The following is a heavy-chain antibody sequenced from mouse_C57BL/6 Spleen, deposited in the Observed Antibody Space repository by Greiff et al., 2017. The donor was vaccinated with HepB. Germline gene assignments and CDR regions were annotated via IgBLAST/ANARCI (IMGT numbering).Heavy chain of an antibody. V-gene: IGHV14-4*01. CDR1: GFTIKDDY. CDR2: IDPENGDT. D-gene: IGHD1-1*01. J-gene: IGHJ2*01. Sequence: VQLQHSGAELVRPGASVKLSCTASGFTIKDDYMHWVKQRPEQGLEWIGWIDPENGDTEYASKFQGKATITADTTSNTAYLQLSSLTSEDTAVYYCTTRGNYGSFDYWGQGTTLTVSS. CDR3: TTRGNYGSFDY.